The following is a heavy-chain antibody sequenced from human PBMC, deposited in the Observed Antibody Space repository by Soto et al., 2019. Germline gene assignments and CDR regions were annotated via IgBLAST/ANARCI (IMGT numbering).Heavy chain of an antibody. CDR1: AGSVSNGSYY. Sequence: SETLSLTCTVSAGSVSNGSYYWSWIRQPPGKGLEWIGHIYNSGSTNYNPSLKSRVTISLDTSKNQLSLKLTSVTAADTAVYFCARYGATAGYYFDYWGQGTLVTVPS. CDR2: IYNSGST. V-gene: IGHV4-61*01. J-gene: IGHJ4*02. D-gene: IGHD2-8*01. CDR3: ARYGATAGYYFDY.